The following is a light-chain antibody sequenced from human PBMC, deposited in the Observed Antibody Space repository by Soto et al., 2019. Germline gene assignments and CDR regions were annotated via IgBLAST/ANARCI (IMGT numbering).Light chain of an antibody. Sequence: DIPMTQSPSTLSASVGDRVTITCRASQSVSSWLAWYQQKPGKAPKLLIYDASTLESGVPSRFSGCGSGTEFTLTISSLQPDDFATYYCQQFNSYPWTFGQGTKVETK. CDR3: QQFNSYPWT. J-gene: IGKJ1*01. CDR1: QSVSSW. CDR2: DAS. V-gene: IGKV1-5*01.